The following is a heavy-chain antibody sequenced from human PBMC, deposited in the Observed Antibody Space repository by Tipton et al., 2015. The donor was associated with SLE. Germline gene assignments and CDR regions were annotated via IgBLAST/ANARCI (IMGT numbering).Heavy chain of an antibody. V-gene: IGHV4-4*07. CDR1: GGSISPYY. Sequence: TLSLTCTVSGGSISPYYWTWIRQPAGKGLEWIGRIYNSWSPNYNPSLQSRVIMSVDTSKNQFSLKLSSVTAADTAVYFCAATYYYSSGRTSFDNWGPGTLVTVSS. J-gene: IGHJ3*02. CDR3: AATYYYSSGRTSFDN. D-gene: IGHD3-10*01. CDR2: IYNSWSP.